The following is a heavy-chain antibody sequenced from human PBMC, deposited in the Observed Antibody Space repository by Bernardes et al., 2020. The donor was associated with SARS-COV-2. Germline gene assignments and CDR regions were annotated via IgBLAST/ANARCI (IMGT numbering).Heavy chain of an antibody. Sequence: SETLSLTCTVSGGSTSSGGYYWSWIRQHPGKGLEWIGYIYYSGSTYYAPSLKNRVSILLDTSQNQFSLKVSSVTAADTAVYYCARGIQLWFNFDYWGQGTLVTVSS. CDR1: GGSTSSGGYY. D-gene: IGHD5-18*01. J-gene: IGHJ4*02. CDR2: IYYSGST. V-gene: IGHV4-31*03. CDR3: ARGIQLWFNFDY.